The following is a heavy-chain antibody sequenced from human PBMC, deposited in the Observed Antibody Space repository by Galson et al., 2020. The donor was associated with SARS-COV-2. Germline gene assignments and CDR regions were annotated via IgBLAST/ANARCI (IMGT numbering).Heavy chain of an antibody. J-gene: IGHJ5*02. CDR3: AHSLSPPNYYGSGYNWFDP. D-gene: IGHD3-10*01. CDR2: IYWDDDK. Sequence: SGPTLVKPTQTLTLTCTFSGFSLSTSGVGVGWIRQPPGKALEWLALIYWDDDKRYSPSLKSRLTITKDTSKNQVVLTMTNMDPVDTATYYCAHSLSPPNYYGSGYNWFDPWGQGTLVTVSS. V-gene: IGHV2-5*02. CDR1: GFSLSTSGVG.